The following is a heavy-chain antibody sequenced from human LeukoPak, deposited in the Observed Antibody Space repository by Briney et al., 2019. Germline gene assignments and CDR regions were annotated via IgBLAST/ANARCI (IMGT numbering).Heavy chain of an antibody. CDR3: AKSVAIYFYYGLDV. CDR1: GFTFDNFA. CDR2: ISWDSVNI. J-gene: IGHJ6*02. D-gene: IGHD3-3*01. Sequence: QPGGSLRLSCVASGFTFDNFAMHWVRQAPGKGLEWVSGISWDSVNIDYVDSVKGRFTISRDNSKNTLFLQMNSLRAEDTAPYYCAKSVAIYFYYGLDVWGQGTTVTVSS. V-gene: IGHV3-9*01.